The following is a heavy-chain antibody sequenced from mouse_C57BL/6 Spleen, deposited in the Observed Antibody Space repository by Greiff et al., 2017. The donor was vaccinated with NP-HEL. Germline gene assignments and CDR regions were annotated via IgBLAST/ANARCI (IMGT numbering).Heavy chain of an antibody. J-gene: IGHJ4*01. CDR1: GFTFSSYA. CDR3: TRVLLYYYAMDY. V-gene: IGHV5-9-1*02. CDR2: ISSGGDYT. Sequence: EVQGVESGEGLVKPGGSLKLSCAASGFTFSSYAMSWVRQTPEKRLEWVAYISSGGDYTYYADTVKGRFTISRDNARNTLYLQMSSLNSEDTAMYYCTRVLLYYYAMDYWGQGTSVTVSS.